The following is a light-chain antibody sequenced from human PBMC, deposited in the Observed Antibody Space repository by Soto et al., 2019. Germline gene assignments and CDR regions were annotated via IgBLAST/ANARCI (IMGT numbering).Light chain of an antibody. Sequence: AIRMTQSPSSLSASTGDRVTITCRASQGISSYLAWYQQKPGKAPKLLIYAASTLQSGVPSRFSDSGSGTDFTLTISCLQSEDVATYYCQQYYSYPPTFGPGTKVDIK. CDR1: QGISSY. J-gene: IGKJ3*01. CDR2: AAS. CDR3: QQYYSYPPT. V-gene: IGKV1-8*01.